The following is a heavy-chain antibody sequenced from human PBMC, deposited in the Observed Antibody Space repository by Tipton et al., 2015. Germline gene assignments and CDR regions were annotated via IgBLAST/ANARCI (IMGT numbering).Heavy chain of an antibody. Sequence: RSLRLSCAASGFTFDNYAMHWVRQAPGKGLEWVSGISRNSGSIDYADSVKGRFTISRDNAKSSLYLQMNSLRAEDTALYYCARASSDYGSGSYYDSSWFDPRGLGTLVTVSS. V-gene: IGHV3-9*01. CDR3: ARASSDYGSGSYYDSSWFDP. D-gene: IGHD3-10*01. CDR2: ISRNSGSI. CDR1: GFTFDNYA. J-gene: IGHJ5*02.